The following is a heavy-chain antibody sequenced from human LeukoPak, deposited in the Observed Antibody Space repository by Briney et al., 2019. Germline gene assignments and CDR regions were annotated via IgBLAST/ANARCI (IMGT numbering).Heavy chain of an antibody. CDR1: GYIFTSNY. D-gene: IGHD3-10*01. Sequence: ASVKVSCKASGYIFTSNYMHWVRQAPGQGLEWMGAIAPSSGTTSYAQKFQGRVTMTRDTSTSTLYMELSSLTSEDTAVYYCARASGSSAVPFDYWGQGTLVTVSS. V-gene: IGHV1-46*01. J-gene: IGHJ4*02. CDR2: IAPSSGTT. CDR3: ARASGSSAVPFDY.